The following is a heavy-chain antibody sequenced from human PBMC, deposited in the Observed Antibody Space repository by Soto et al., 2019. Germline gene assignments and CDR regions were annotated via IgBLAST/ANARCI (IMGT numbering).Heavy chain of an antibody. D-gene: IGHD6-25*01. CDR3: ARETTTAEFDY. CDR1: GFSFSNYS. J-gene: IGHJ4*02. CDR2: VRGDGTMT. Sequence: EVQLVESGGGLVQPGGSLRLSCAASGFSFSNYSMHWVRQAPGKGLVWVSRVRGDGTMTNYADSVKGRFTISRDNAKKKRYLQMNSAVAEDTAVYFCARETTTAEFDYWGQGTLVTVSS. V-gene: IGHV3-74*01.